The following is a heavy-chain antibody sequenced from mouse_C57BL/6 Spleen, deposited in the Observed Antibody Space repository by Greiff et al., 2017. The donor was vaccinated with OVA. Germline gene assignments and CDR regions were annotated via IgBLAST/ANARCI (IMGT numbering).Heavy chain of an antibody. Sequence: EVNVVESGGGLVQPGGSLSLSCAASGFTFTDYYMSWVRQPPGKALEWLGFIRNKANGYTTEYSASVKGRFTISRDNSQSILYLQMNALRAEDSATYYCGRLEPRNWYIDVWGTGTSVTVSS. J-gene: IGHJ1*03. V-gene: IGHV7-3*01. CDR3: GRLEPRNWYIDV. D-gene: IGHD3-1*01. CDR2: IRNKANGYTT. CDR1: GFTFTDYY.